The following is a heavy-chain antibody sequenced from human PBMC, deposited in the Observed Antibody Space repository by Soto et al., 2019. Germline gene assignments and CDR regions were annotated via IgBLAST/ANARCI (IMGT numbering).Heavy chain of an antibody. CDR3: ARSPGYCSSTSCYPDFDY. Sequence: GESLKISCKGSGYSFTSYWIGWVRQMPGKGLEWMGIIYPGDSDTRYSPSFQGQVTISADKSISTAYLQWSSLKASDTAMYYCARSPGYCSSTSCYPDFDYWGQGTLVTVS. V-gene: IGHV5-51*01. CDR1: GYSFTSYW. D-gene: IGHD2-2*03. CDR2: IYPGDSDT. J-gene: IGHJ4*02.